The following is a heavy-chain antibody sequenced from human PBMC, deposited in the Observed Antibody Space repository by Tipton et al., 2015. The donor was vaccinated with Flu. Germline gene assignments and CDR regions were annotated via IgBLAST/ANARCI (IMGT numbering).Heavy chain of an antibody. D-gene: IGHD1-7*01. CDR2: ISGSGESI. J-gene: IGHJ4*02. CDR1: GFTFSDHY. CDR3: ARGGVGTTDN. Sequence: SLRLSCAASGFTFSDHYMSWIRQSPGKGLEWVSYISGSGESIYYADSVKGRFTISRDNAKNSLYLQLTSLRVEDTAMYFCARGGVGTTDNWGQGTLVTVSS. V-gene: IGHV3-11*01.